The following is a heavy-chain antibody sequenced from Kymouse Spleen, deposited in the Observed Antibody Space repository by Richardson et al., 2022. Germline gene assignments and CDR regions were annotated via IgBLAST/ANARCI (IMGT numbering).Heavy chain of an antibody. CDR1: GFTFDDYA. CDR3: AKDYYGSGSYDYYYYYYGMDV. Sequence: EVQLVESGGGLVQPGRSLRLSCAASGFTFDDYAMHWVRQAPGKGLEWVSGISWNSGSIGYADSVKGRFTISRDNAKNSLYLQMNSLRAEDTALYYCAKDYYGSGSYDYYYYYYGMDVWGQGTTVTVSS. J-gene: IGHJ6*02. V-gene: IGHV3-9*01. CDR2: ISWNSGSI. D-gene: IGHD3-10*01.